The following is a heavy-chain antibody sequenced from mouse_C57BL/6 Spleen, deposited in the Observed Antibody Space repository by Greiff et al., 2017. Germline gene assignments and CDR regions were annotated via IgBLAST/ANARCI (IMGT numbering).Heavy chain of an antibody. Sequence: ESGPGLVKPSQSLSLTCSVTGYSITSGYYWNWIRQFPGNKLEWMGYISYDGSNNYNTSLKNRISITRDTSKNQFFLKLNSVTTEDTATYYCARYGDYYGSSLYAMDYWGQGTSVTVSS. J-gene: IGHJ4*01. CDR1: GYSITSGYY. V-gene: IGHV3-6*01. D-gene: IGHD1-1*01. CDR2: ISYDGSN. CDR3: ARYGDYYGSSLYAMDY.